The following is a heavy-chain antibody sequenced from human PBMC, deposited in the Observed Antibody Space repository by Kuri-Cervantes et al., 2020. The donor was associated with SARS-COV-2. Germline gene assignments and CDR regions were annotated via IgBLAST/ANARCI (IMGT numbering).Heavy chain of an antibody. V-gene: IGHV3-74*01. CDR3: ARSNIMYYYGSGNLSNWFDP. CDR2: INSDGSST. Sequence: GESLKISCAASGFTFSSYWMHWVRQAPGKGLEWVSRINSDGSSTSYADSVKGRFTISRDNAKNTLYLQMNSLRAEDTAVYYCARSNIMYYYGSGNLSNWFDPWGQGTLVTVSS. CDR1: GFTFSSYW. D-gene: IGHD3-10*01. J-gene: IGHJ5*02.